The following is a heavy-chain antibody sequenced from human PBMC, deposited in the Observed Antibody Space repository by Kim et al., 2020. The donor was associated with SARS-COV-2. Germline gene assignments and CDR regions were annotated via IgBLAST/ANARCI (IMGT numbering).Heavy chain of an antibody. CDR3: ARADVRFLEWSAGAFDI. V-gene: IGHV1-46*01. D-gene: IGHD3-3*01. CDR2: INPSGGST. J-gene: IGHJ3*02. CDR1: GYTFTSYY. Sequence: ASVKVSCKASGYTFTSYYMHWVRQAPGQGLEWMGIINPSGGSTSYAQKFQGRVTMTRDTSTSTVYMELSSLRSEDTAVYYCARADVRFLEWSAGAFDIWGQGTMVTVSS.